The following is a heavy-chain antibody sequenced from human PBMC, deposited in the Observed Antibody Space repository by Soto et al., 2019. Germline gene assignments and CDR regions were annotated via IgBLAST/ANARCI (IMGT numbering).Heavy chain of an antibody. V-gene: IGHV3-9*01. CDR2: INWNSGNI. CDR1: GFTFDDYA. D-gene: IGHD2-21*01. Sequence: EVQLVESGGGLVQPGRSLRLSCAASGFTFDDYAMHWVRRAPGKGLEWVSGINWNSGNIAYADSVKGRLTISRDNAKKSLYLQMNCSRAEDTASYYCAKGGVVVEATDFFDNWGQGTLVTVSA. CDR3: AKGGVVVEATDFFDN. J-gene: IGHJ4*02.